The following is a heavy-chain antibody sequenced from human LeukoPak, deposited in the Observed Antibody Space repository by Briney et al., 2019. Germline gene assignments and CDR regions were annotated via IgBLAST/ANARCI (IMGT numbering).Heavy chain of an antibody. CDR3: ARLLKGVVAAFDY. V-gene: IGHV4-59*01. Sequence: PSETLSLTCTVSGGSLSSYYWSWIRQPPGKGLEWIGYIYYSGNAKYNPSLKSRVTISVDTSKNQFSLKLSSVTAADTAVYYCARLLKGVVAAFDYWGQGTLVTVSS. J-gene: IGHJ4*02. CDR2: IYYSGNA. D-gene: IGHD2-15*01. CDR1: GGSLSSYY.